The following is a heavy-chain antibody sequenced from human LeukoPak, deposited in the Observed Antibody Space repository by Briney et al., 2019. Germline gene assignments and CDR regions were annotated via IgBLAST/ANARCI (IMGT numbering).Heavy chain of an antibody. Sequence: GGSLRLSCAASGFTFSSYAMHWVRQAPGKGLEWVSSISSSSSYIYYADSVKGRFTISKDNAKNSLYLQMNSLRAEDTAVYYCARDGGSGSFDYWGQGTLVTVSS. J-gene: IGHJ4*02. CDR1: GFTFSSYA. CDR3: ARDGGSGSFDY. V-gene: IGHV3-21*01. D-gene: IGHD3-10*01. CDR2: ISSSSSYI.